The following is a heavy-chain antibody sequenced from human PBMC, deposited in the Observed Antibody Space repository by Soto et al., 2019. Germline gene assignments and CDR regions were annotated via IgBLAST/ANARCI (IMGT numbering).Heavy chain of an antibody. J-gene: IGHJ4*02. CDR3: ATGTFNFDS. CDR1: GFTFSRYA. CDR2: ISGSGGST. V-gene: IGHV3-23*01. Sequence: EVQLLDSGGGLVQPGGSLRLSCAASGFTFSRYAMSWVRQAPGKGLEWVSSISGSGGSTYYADSVKGRFIISRDNSKSTLYLQMNSLRAEDTAVYYCATGTFNFDSWGQGTLVTVSS.